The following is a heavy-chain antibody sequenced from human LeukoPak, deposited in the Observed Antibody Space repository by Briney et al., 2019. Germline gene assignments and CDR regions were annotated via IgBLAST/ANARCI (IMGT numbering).Heavy chain of an antibody. V-gene: IGHV5-51*01. Sequence: GESLKISCKGSGYSFTNYWIGWVRQMPGEGLEWMGIIYPGDSDTRYSPSFEGQVTISADKSISTAYLQWNSLKASDTAMYYCARPSPSGDHYFDFWGQGTLVTVSS. CDR1: GYSFTNYW. CDR3: ARPSPSGDHYFDF. CDR2: IYPGDSDT. J-gene: IGHJ4*02. D-gene: IGHD2-21*02.